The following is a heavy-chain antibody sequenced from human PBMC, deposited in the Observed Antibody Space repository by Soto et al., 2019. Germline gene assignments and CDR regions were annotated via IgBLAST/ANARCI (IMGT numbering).Heavy chain of an antibody. Sequence: QAQLVQSGAEVKKPGASVKVSCKASGYTFSSHSINWVRQAPGQGLEWMGRINGDYGNTQYEQKFRGRVTMTTDTSTPTVYMDPRSLRSYDTAIYYCTTGRQWEYYYGMAVGGRETTATV. CDR3: TTGRQWEYYYGMAV. J-gene: IGHJ6*02. V-gene: IGHV1-18*01. D-gene: IGHD1-26*01. CDR2: INGDYGNT. CDR1: GYTFSSHS.